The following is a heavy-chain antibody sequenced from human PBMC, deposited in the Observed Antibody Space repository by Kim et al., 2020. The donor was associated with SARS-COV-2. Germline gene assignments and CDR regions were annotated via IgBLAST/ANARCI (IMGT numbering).Heavy chain of an antibody. Sequence: SETLSLTCTVSGGSISSGGYYWSWIRQHPGKGLEWIGYIYYSGSTYYNPSLKSRVTISVDTSKNQFSLKLSSGTAADTAVYYCGRESHRSWAILDIWGQGTMVTVSS. CDR3: GRESHRSWAILDI. V-gene: IGHV4-31*03. J-gene: IGHJ3*02. CDR1: GGSISSGGYY. D-gene: IGHD1-26*01. CDR2: IYYSGST.